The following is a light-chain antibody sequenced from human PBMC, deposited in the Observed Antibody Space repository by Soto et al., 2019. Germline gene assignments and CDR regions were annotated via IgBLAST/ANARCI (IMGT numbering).Light chain of an antibody. CDR1: QTISSW. CDR3: QRDNSYSEA. V-gene: IGKV1-5*03. CDR2: KSS. Sequence: DIQMTQSPSTLSGSVGDRVTITCRASQTISSWLAWYQQKPGKAPKLLIYKSSTLKSGVPSSCSGSGSGTEFTLAISSLQPDDFATYYCQRDNSYSEAFGQGTKVELK. J-gene: IGKJ1*01.